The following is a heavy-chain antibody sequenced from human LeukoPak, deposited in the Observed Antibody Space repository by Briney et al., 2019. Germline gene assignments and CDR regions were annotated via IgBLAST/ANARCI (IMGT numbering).Heavy chain of an antibody. CDR1: GFTFIRSW. J-gene: IGHJ4*02. Sequence: GGSLRLSCAASGFTFIRSWMSWVRQAPGKGLEWVANIKQDGGEKHYVDSVKGRFTISRDNAKNSLYLQMNSLSAEDTAVYYCARAKLEYSSSFYFDYWGQGTLVTVS. V-gene: IGHV3-7*01. CDR2: IKQDGGEK. D-gene: IGHD6-6*01. CDR3: ARAKLEYSSSFYFDY.